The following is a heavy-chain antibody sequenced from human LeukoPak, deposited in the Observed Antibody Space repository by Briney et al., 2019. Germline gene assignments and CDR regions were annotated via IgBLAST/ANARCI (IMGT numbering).Heavy chain of an antibody. CDR1: GFTFSSYG. CDR2: IRYDGSNK. D-gene: IGHD6-6*01. CDR3: ARVAGSSSPFDY. J-gene: IGHJ4*02. Sequence: GGSLRLSCAASGFTFSSYGMHWVRQAPGKGLEWVAFIRYDGSNKYYADSVKGRFTISRDNSKNTLYLQMNSLRAEDTAVYYCARVAGSSSPFDYWGQGTLVTVSS. V-gene: IGHV3-30*02.